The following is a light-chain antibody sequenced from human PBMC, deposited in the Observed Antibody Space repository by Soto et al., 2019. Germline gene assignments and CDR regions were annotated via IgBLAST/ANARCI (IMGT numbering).Light chain of an antibody. CDR3: QQSYSTPLT. Sequence: DIQMTQSPSSLSASVGDRVTITCRASQNIRNYLNWYQQKPGKAPKLLIYAASSLQSGVSSRFGGSGSGTDFTLTIRSLQPEEFATYYCQQSYSTPLTFGGGTKVEIK. V-gene: IGKV1-39*01. CDR2: AAS. J-gene: IGKJ4*01. CDR1: QNIRNY.